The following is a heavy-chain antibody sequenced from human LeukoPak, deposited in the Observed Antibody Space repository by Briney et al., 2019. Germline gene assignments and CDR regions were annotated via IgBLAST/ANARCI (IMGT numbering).Heavy chain of an antibody. Sequence: PGGSLRLSCAASGFTVSSNYMSWVRQAPGKGLEWVSVIYSGGSTYYADSVKGRFTISRDNSKNTLYLQMNSLRAEDTAVYYCARDASVCSSTSCYGDAWGKGTTVTVSS. CDR2: IYSGGST. CDR1: GFTVSSNY. J-gene: IGHJ6*04. D-gene: IGHD2-2*01. V-gene: IGHV3-53*01. CDR3: ARDASVCSSTSCYGDA.